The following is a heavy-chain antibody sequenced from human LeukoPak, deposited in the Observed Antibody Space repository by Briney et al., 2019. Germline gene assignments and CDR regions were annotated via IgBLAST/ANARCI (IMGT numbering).Heavy chain of an antibody. D-gene: IGHD3-10*01. J-gene: IGHJ4*02. CDR2: ISSSSSYI. CDR3: ARGSYGSGSYTFDY. CDR1: GFTFSSYS. Sequence: GGSLGLSCAASGFTFSSYSINWVRQAPGKGLECVSSISSSSSYIYYADSVKGRFTISRDNAKNSLYLQMNSLRAEDTAVYYCARGSYGSGSYTFDYWGQGTLVTVSS. V-gene: IGHV3-21*01.